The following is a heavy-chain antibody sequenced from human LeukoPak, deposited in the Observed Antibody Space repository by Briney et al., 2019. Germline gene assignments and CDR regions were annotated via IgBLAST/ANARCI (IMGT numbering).Heavy chain of an antibody. CDR3: ARAGALTGTTLGYYFDC. D-gene: IGHD1-14*01. Sequence: SVKVSCMASGGTFSSYAISWVRQAPGQGLEWMGGIIPIFGTANYAQKFQGRVTITADESTSTPYMELSSLRSEDTAVYYCARAGALTGTTLGYYFDCWGQGTLVTVSS. CDR2: IIPIFGTA. V-gene: IGHV1-69*13. J-gene: IGHJ4*02. CDR1: GGTFSSYA.